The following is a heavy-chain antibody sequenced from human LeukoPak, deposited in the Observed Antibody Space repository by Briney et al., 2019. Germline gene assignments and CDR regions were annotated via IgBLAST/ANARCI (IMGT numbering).Heavy chain of an antibody. J-gene: IGHJ4*02. V-gene: IGHV5-51*01. CDR2: IYPGDSDT. Sequence: GESLKISFQGSGYSFTNYWIAWVRQMPGRGLEWMGIIYPGDSDTRYSPSFQGQVTISGDRSISTAYLQWSSLKASDTAMYYCARGRYCTSTSCSHFDYWGQGTLVTVSS. CDR3: ARGRYCTSTSCSHFDY. CDR1: GYSFTNYW. D-gene: IGHD2-2*01.